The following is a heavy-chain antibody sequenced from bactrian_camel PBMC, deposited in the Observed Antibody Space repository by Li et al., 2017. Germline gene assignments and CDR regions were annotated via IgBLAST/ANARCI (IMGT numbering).Heavy chain of an antibody. CDR2: IDSVSRPS. J-gene: IGHJ6*01. CDR1: GFTGSSYY. D-gene: IGHD5*01. V-gene: IGHV3-2*01. CDR3: AKDHVMVADFGY. Sequence: HVQLVESGGGLVQPGGSLRLSCAVSGFTGSSYYVSWVRQAPGKALEWVSSIDSVSRPSYYADSLKGRFTMSRDDAKNTVYLHLNSLKTEDTAMYYCAKDHVMVADFGYWGQGTQVTVS.